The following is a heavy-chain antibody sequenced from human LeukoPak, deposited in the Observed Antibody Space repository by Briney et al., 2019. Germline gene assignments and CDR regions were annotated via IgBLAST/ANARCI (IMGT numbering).Heavy chain of an antibody. Sequence: GGSLRLSCAASGFTFSSYAMSWVRQAPGKGLEWISTISGSGSTTYYGDSVKGWFTISRDSSKNTLDLQMNSLRAEDTAVYYCAKKGSRTIATGGFDCWGQGTLVIVSS. CDR3: AKKGSRTIATGGFDC. V-gene: IGHV3-23*01. CDR2: ISGSGSTT. J-gene: IGHJ4*02. D-gene: IGHD6-13*01. CDR1: GFTFSSYA.